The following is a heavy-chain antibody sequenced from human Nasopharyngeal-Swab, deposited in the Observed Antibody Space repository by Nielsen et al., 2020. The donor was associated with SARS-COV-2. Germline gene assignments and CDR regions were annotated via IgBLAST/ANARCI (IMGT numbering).Heavy chain of an antibody. CDR1: GFTLRSHA. CDR2: ISGYGDLI. J-gene: IGHJ6*03. V-gene: IGHV3-23*01. CDR3: ARDGGAAVADWYYYMDV. Sequence: LSLTCAASGFTLRSHAMSWALQTPGKGLEWVSTISGYGDLIFYADSVKGRFTISRDNSKNTLYLQMNSLRADDTAVYYCARDGGAAVADWYYYMDVWGKGTTVTVSS. D-gene: IGHD6-13*01.